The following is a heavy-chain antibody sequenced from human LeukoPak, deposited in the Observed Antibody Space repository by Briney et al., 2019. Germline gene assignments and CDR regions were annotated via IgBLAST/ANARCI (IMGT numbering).Heavy chain of an antibody. D-gene: IGHD3-3*01. CDR2: ISSSSSYI. Sequence: PGGSLRLSCAASGFTFSSYSMNWVRQAPGKGLEWVSSISSSSSYIYYADSVKGRFTISRDNAKNSLYLQMNSLRAEDTAVYYCARDQSPSYDFWSGDRLNYWGQGTLVTVSS. CDR3: ARDQSPSYDFWSGDRLNY. CDR1: GFTFSSYS. V-gene: IGHV3-21*01. J-gene: IGHJ4*02.